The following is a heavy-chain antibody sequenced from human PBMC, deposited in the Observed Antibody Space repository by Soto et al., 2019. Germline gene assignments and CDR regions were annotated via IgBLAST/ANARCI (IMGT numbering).Heavy chain of an antibody. Sequence: SVKVSCKASGGTFSSYAISWVRQAPGQGLEWMGGIIPIFGTANYAQKFQGRVTITADASTSTAYMELSSLRSEDTAVYYCARRGALEPGGASYYHNGRGVWGKGP. CDR3: ARRGALEPGGASYYHNGRGV. CDR2: IIPIFGTA. CDR1: GGTFSSYA. D-gene: IGHD1-1*01. J-gene: IGHJ6*04. V-gene: IGHV1-69*13.